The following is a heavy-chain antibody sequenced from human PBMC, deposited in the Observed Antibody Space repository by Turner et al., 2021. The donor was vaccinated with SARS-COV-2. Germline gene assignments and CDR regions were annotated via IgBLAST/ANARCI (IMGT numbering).Heavy chain of an antibody. Sequence: EVQLVESGGGLVQPGGSLRLSCSASGFSFSPFEMNWVRQAPGKGLEWLSYINNGGSTIHYADSVKGRFTVSRDNAKNSLYLQLNSLKAEDTAVYYCAREYYGLLAGYYLDSWGQGTLVTVSS. V-gene: IGHV3-48*03. D-gene: IGHD3-9*01. CDR1: GFSFSPFE. J-gene: IGHJ4*02. CDR2: INNGGSTI. CDR3: AREYYGLLAGYYLDS.